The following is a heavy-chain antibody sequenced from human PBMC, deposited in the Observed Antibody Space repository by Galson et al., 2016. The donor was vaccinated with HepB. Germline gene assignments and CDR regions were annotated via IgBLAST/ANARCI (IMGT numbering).Heavy chain of an antibody. CDR2: INSDGSTT. V-gene: IGHV3-74*01. CDR1: GFTFRSYW. D-gene: IGHD3/OR15-3a*01. J-gene: IGHJ4*02. CDR3: ARDYWTATSYNDY. Sequence: SLRLSCAASGFTFRSYWMHWVRQAPGKGLVWVSRINSDGSTTSFADSVKGRFTISRDNAKNTLYLQMNSLRAEDTAVYYCARDYWTATSYNDYWGQGTLVTVSS.